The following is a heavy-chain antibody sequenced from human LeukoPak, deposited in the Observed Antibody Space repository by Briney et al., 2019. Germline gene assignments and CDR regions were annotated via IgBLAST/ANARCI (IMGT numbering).Heavy chain of an antibody. CDR3: AKDPDCTSGICYTFFDY. J-gene: IGHJ4*02. CDR1: GFTFTDSY. V-gene: IGHV3-23*01. D-gene: IGHD2-8*01. CDR2: ISGSGGDT. Sequence: GGSLRLSCAASGFTFTDSYMTWVRQAPGKGLEWLSYISGSGGDTNYADSVKGRFTISRDNSKNTLYLQMNSLRAEDTAVYYCAKDPDCTSGICYTFFDYWGQGTLVTVSS.